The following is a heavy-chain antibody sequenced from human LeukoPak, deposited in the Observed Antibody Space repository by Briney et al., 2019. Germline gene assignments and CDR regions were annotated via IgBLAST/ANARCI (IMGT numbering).Heavy chain of an antibody. CDR3: ARDKRGSYYDFWSGYYSSNYFDY. D-gene: IGHD3-3*01. CDR1: GYTFTSYY. CDR2: INPSGGST. V-gene: IGHV1-46*01. Sequence: GASVKVSCKASGYTFTSYYMHWVRQAPGRGLEWMGIINPSGGSTSYAQKFQGRVTMTRDTSTSTVYMELSSLRSEDTAVYYCARDKRGSYYDFWSGYYSSNYFDYWGQGTLVTVSS. J-gene: IGHJ4*02.